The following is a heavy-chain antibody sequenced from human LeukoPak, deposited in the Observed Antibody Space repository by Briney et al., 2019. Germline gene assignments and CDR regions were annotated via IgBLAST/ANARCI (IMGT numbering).Heavy chain of an antibody. Sequence: GGGLTHSCAASGFTFSRCGIHGARPAPAKGLEGVAVISYDGSNKYYADSVKGRFTNSRDNSKNTLYMQMNSLRAEDTAVYYCAKDYGGDFPHYWGQGPLVTVSS. CDR1: GFTFSRCG. D-gene: IGHD4-23*01. CDR3: AKDYGGDFPHY. CDR2: ISYDGSNK. J-gene: IGHJ4*02. V-gene: IGHV3-30*18.